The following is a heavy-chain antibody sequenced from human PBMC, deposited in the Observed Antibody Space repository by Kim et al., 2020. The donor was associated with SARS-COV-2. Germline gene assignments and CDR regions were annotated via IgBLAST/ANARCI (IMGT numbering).Heavy chain of an antibody. Sequence: QSLQGRVTISVETSKNQFSLKLGSVTAADTAVYYCARVRDIVVVPAAIGYWGQGTLVTVSS. D-gene: IGHD2-2*01. V-gene: IGHV4-34*01. J-gene: IGHJ4*02. CDR3: ARVRDIVVVPAAIGY.